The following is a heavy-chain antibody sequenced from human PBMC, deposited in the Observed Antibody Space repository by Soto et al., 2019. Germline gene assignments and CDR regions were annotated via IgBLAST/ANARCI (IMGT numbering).Heavy chain of an antibody. Sequence: PSETLSLTCTVSGGSISSYYWSWIRQPPGKGLEWIGYIYYSGSTNYNPSLKSRVTISVDTSKNQFSLNVRSVTAADTAVYYCVRDVGGSGWFAPWGQGTLVTVSS. CDR2: IYYSGST. V-gene: IGHV4-59*12. CDR3: VRDVGGSGWFAP. J-gene: IGHJ5*02. CDR1: GGSISSYY.